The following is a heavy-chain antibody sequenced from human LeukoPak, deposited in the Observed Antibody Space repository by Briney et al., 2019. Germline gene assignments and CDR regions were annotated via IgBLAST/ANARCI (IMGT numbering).Heavy chain of an antibody. J-gene: IGHJ4*02. CDR3: ARRLDGYNIHFDY. CDR1: GGSISSYY. CDR2: IYYSGST. V-gene: IGHV4-59*08. D-gene: IGHD5-24*01. Sequence: KSSETLSLTCTVSGGSISSYYWSWIRQPPGKGLEWIGYIYYSGSTNYNPSLKSRVTISVDTSKNQFSLKLSSVTAADTAVYYCARRLDGYNIHFDYWGQGTLVTVSS.